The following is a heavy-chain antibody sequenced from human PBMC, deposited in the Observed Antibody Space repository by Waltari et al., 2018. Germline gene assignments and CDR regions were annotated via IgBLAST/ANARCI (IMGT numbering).Heavy chain of an antibody. CDR3: ARGKGFWSGYSWFDP. CDR2: INHSGST. Sequence: QVQLQQWGAGLLKPSETLSLTCAVYGGSFSGYYWSWIRQPPGKGLEWTGEINHSGSTNYNPSLRSRVTISVDTSKNQFSLKLSSVTAADTAVYYCARGKGFWSGYSWFDPWGQGTLVTVSS. D-gene: IGHD3-3*01. J-gene: IGHJ5*02. V-gene: IGHV4-34*01. CDR1: GGSFSGYY.